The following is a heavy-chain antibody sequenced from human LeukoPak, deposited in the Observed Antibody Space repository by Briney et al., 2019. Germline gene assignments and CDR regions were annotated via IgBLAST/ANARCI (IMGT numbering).Heavy chain of an antibody. CDR1: GFTFSSCD. CDR3: ARDGKYYYGMDV. CDR2: ISGSGGRT. V-gene: IGHV3-23*01. Sequence: PGGSLRLSCAASGFTFSSCDMSWVRQAPGKGLEWVSSISGSGGRTYYADSVKGRFTISRDNSKDTLYLQMNSLRAEDTAVYYCARDGKYYYGMDVWGQGTTVTVSS. D-gene: IGHD1-26*01. J-gene: IGHJ6*02.